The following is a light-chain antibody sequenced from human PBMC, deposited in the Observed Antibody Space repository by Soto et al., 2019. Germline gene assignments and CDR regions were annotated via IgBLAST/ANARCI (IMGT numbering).Light chain of an antibody. CDR1: SSDVGGYNY. J-gene: IGLJ2*01. CDR2: EVS. Sequence: QSALTQPASVSGSPGQSITISCTGTSSDVGGYNYVSWYQQHPGKAPKLMIYEVSNRPSGVSNRFSGSKSGNTASLTISGLQAEDEADYYCRSYTSSSTLLYGGGTK. V-gene: IGLV2-14*01. CDR3: RSYTSSSTLL.